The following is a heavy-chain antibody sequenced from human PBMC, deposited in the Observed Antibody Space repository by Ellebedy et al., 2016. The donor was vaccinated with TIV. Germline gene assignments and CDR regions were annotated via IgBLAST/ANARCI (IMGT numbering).Heavy chain of an antibody. CDR2: ISAYNGNT. CDR3: ARGPIVGATRCFDY. V-gene: IGHV1-18*01. J-gene: IGHJ4*02. Sequence: AASVKVSCKVSGYTLTELSMHWVRQAPGQGLEWMGWISAYNGNTNYAQKLQGRVTMTTDTSTSTAYMELRSLRSDDTAVYYCARGPIVGATRCFDYWGQGTLVTVSS. CDR1: GYTLTELS. D-gene: IGHD1-26*01.